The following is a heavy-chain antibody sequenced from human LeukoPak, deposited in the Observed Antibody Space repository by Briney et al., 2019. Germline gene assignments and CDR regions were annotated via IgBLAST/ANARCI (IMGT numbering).Heavy chain of an antibody. Sequence: GGSLRLSCAASGFTFSSYWMNWARQAPGKGPEWVASINHNGNVNYYVDSVKGRFTISRDNAKNSLYLQMSSLRAEDTALYYCVRAMDVWGQGTTVTVSS. J-gene: IGHJ6*02. V-gene: IGHV3-7*01. CDR1: GFTFSSYW. CDR2: INHNGNVN. CDR3: VRAMDV.